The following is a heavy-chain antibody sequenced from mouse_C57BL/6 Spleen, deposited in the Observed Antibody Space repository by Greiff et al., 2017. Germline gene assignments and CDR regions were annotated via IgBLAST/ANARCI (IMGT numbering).Heavy chain of an antibody. D-gene: IGHD3-3*01. CDR2: IRNKANGYTT. CDR3: ARFIRDRYYAMDY. J-gene: IGHJ4*01. CDR1: GFTFTDYY. V-gene: IGHV7-3*01. Sequence: DVMLVESGGGLVQPGGSLSLSCAASGFTFTDYYMSWVRQPPGKALEWLGFIRNKANGYTTEYSASVKGRFTISRDNSQSILYLQMNALRAEDSATYYCARFIRDRYYAMDYWGQGTSVTVSS.